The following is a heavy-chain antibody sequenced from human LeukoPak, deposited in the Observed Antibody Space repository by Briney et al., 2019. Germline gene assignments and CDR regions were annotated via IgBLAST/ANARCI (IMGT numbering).Heavy chain of an antibody. CDR3: ARDFGNYGDYLDY. D-gene: IGHD4-17*01. CDR1: GGSISSYY. CDR2: IYTRGST. V-gene: IGHV4-4*07. J-gene: IGHJ4*02. Sequence: SQTLSLTCTVSGGSISSYYWSWIRQPAGKGLEWIGRIYTRGSTNYNPSLKTRVTMSVDTSKNQCSLTLSSVTAADTAVYYCARDFGNYGDYLDYWGQGTLVTVSS.